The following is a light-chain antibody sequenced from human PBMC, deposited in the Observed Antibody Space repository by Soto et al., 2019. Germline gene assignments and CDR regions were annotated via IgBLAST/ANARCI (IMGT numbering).Light chain of an antibody. CDR3: QKYNSAPRT. CDR2: AAS. CDR1: QSIDSW. V-gene: IGKV1-27*01. J-gene: IGKJ1*01. Sequence: DIQMTQSPSTLSASIGDRVTITCRASQSIDSWLAWYQLQPGKVPKLLIYAASTLQSGVPSRFSGSGSGTDFTLTISSLQPEDVATYFCQKYNSAPRTFGQGTKVEI.